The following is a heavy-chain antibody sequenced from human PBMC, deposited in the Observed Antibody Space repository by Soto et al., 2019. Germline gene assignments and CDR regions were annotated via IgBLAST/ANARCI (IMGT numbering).Heavy chain of an antibody. V-gene: IGHV3-74*01. D-gene: IGHD5-18*01. CDR2: INPDGSAT. CDR1: GFTFSSYW. Sequence: PGGSLRLSCAASGFTFSSYWMHWVRQAPWKGLVWVSRINPDGSATNYADSVKGRFTISRDNAKNTLYLQMNSLRAEDTAVFYCGRGGSDSPMAPGYWGQGTLVTVSS. J-gene: IGHJ4*02. CDR3: GRGGSDSPMAPGY.